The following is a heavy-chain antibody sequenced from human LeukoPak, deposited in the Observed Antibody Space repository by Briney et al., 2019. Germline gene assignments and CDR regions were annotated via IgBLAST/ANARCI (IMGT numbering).Heavy chain of an antibody. D-gene: IGHD3-16*01. Sequence: PSEALSLTRTVSVGSLSSDFWSWIRQPARKGLEWIGRIYTVGSANYNHSLTRRVTMPVATSKKQFSLKLSYVTAADTAVDYCARSPPGRGEYYFDYWGQGTLVTVSS. J-gene: IGHJ4*02. CDR2: IYTVGSA. V-gene: IGHV4-4*07. CDR1: VGSLSSDF. CDR3: ARSPPGRGEYYFDY.